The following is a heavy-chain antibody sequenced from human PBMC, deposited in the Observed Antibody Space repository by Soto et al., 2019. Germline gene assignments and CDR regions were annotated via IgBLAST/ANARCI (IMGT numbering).Heavy chain of an antibody. Sequence: ASVKVSCKASGYTFTSDDIHWVRQATGQGLEWMGWMNPNSGNTGYAQKFQGRVTMTRNTSISTAYMELSSLRSEDTAVYYCARTNRAVVPAAIVWFDPWGQGTLVTVSS. D-gene: IGHD2-2*02. CDR2: MNPNSGNT. J-gene: IGHJ5*02. V-gene: IGHV1-8*02. CDR1: GYTFTSDD. CDR3: ARTNRAVVPAAIVWFDP.